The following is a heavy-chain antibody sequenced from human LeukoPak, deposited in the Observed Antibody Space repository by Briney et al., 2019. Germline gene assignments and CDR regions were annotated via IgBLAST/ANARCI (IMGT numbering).Heavy chain of an antibody. CDR1: GGSISYDY. Sequence: SETLSLTCTVSGGSISYDYWTWIRQFPGKRLEWIGYIHYSGATNYSPSLNSRVTISVDTSKNQFSLKLSSVTAADTALYYCATLRGASTAVFDSWGQGTLVTVSS. J-gene: IGHJ4*02. CDR3: ATLRGASTAVFDS. D-gene: IGHD2-21*02. CDR2: IHYSGAT. V-gene: IGHV4-59*08.